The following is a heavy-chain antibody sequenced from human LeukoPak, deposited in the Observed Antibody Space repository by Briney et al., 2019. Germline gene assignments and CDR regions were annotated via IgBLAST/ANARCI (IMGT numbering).Heavy chain of an antibody. J-gene: IGHJ5*02. CDR3: ARGRISARGAFDP. D-gene: IGHD3-3*02. Sequence: GASVKVSCKASGYTFTSYDINWVRQATGQGLEWMGWMNPNSGNTGYAQKFQGRVTMTRNTSISTAYMELSSLRSEDTAVYYCARGRISARGAFDPWGQETLVTVSS. CDR1: GYTFTSYD. CDR2: MNPNSGNT. V-gene: IGHV1-8*01.